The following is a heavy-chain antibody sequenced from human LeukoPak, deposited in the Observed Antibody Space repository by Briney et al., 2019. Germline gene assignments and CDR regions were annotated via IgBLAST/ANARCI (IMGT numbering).Heavy chain of an antibody. V-gene: IGHV3-48*02. CDR3: ARGNYYGQDY. Sequence: PGGSLRLSCAASGFTFSSYGMNWVRQAPGKGLEWVSYISSSSGTIYYADSVKGRFTISRDNAKISLFLQMNYLRDEDTAVYYCARGNYYGQDYWGQGTLVTVSS. CDR1: GFTFSSYG. CDR2: ISSSSGTI. D-gene: IGHD3-10*01. J-gene: IGHJ4*02.